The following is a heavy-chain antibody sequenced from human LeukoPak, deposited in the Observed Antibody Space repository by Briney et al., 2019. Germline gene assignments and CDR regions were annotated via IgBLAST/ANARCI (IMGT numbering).Heavy chain of an antibody. CDR2: IYSSGSN. CDR1: GGSMSSYY. J-gene: IGHJ1*01. V-gene: IGHV4-59*01. CDR3: ARLSSGRPHEYFQH. D-gene: IGHD3-22*01. Sequence: PSETLSLTCTVSGGSMSSYYWSWVRQPPGKGLEWIAYIYSSGSNNYNPSLKSRATISVDTSKNQFSLKLTSVTAADTAVYYCARLSSGRPHEYFQHWGQGTLVTVSS.